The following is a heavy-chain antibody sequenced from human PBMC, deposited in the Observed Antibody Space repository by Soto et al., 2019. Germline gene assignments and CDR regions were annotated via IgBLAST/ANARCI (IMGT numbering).Heavy chain of an antibody. J-gene: IGHJ4*02. Sequence: SETLSLTCTVSGGSISSDYWSWIRQPPGKGLEWIGYIYYSGTTNYNPSLKSRVTISVDTSKKQFSLKLSSVTAADTAVYYCARLRPYYYDSSGSYYFDYWGQGTQVTVSS. V-gene: IGHV4-59*01. CDR3: ARLRPYYYDSSGSYYFDY. D-gene: IGHD3-22*01. CDR2: IYYSGTT. CDR1: GGSISSDY.